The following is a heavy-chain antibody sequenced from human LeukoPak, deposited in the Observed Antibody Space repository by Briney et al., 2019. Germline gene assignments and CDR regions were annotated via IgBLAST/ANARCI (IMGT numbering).Heavy chain of an antibody. CDR1: GGTFSSYT. J-gene: IGHJ4*02. V-gene: IGHV1-69*04. CDR3: ARDVAVAGSFDY. CDR2: IIPILGIA. D-gene: IGHD6-19*01. Sequence: SVKVSCKASGGTFSSYTISWVRQAPGQGLEWMGRIIPILGIANYAQKFQGRVTITADKSTSTAYMELSSLRSEDTAVYYCARDVAVAGSFDYWAQGTLVTVSS.